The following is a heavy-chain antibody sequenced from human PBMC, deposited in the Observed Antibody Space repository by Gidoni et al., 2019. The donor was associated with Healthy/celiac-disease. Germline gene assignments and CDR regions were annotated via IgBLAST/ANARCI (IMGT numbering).Heavy chain of an antibody. J-gene: IGHJ4*02. CDR3: ARELSLGYYFDY. CDR2: INHSGST. CDR1: GGSFSGYY. D-gene: IGHD3-16*02. V-gene: IGHV4-34*01. Sequence: QVQLQQWGAGLLKPSETLSLTCAVYGGSFSGYYWSWIRQPPGKGLEWIGEINHSGSTNYNPSLKSRVTISVDTSKNQFSLKLSSVTAADTAVYYCARELSLGYYFDYWGQGTLVTVSS.